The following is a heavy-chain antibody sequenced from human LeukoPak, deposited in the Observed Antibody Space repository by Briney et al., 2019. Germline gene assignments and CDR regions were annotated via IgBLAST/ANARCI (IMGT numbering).Heavy chain of an antibody. Sequence: PGRSLRLSCAASGFTFSSYGMHWVRQAPGKGLEWVAVISYDGSNKYYADSVKGRFTISRDNSKNTLYLQMNSLRAEDTAVYYCARTGTTVSPFDYWGKGTLVTVSS. CDR3: ARTGTTVSPFDY. CDR2: ISYDGSNK. J-gene: IGHJ4*02. CDR1: GFTFSSYG. D-gene: IGHD4-17*01. V-gene: IGHV3-30*03.